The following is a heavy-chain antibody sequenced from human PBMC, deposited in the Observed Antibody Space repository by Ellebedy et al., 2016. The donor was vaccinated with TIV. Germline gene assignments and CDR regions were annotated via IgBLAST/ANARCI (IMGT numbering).Heavy chain of an antibody. V-gene: IGHV1-2*02. D-gene: IGHD6-13*01. J-gene: IGHJ4*02. CDR3: ARVWPGIAAADY. CDR2: INTNSGGP. CDR1: GYTFTDYY. Sequence: AASVKVSCKASGYTFTDYYLHWVRQAPGQGLEGMGWINTNSGGPNYAQKFQGRVTMTRDTSISTAYMELSRLRSDDTAVYYCARVWPGIAAADYWGQGTLVTVSS.